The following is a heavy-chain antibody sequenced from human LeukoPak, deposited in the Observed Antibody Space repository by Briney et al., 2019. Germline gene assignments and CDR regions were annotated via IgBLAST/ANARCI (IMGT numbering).Heavy chain of an antibody. CDR1: GFTFSSYA. Sequence: GGSLRLSCAASGFTFSSYAMSWVRQAPGKGLEWVSGISGSGGKTYYADSVKGRFTFSRDNSKSTLDLQMNSLRAEDTAVYYCAKHGDYDGSGYYKYYFDYWGQGTLVTVSS. CDR2: ISGSGGKT. CDR3: AKHGDYDGSGYYKYYFDY. V-gene: IGHV3-23*01. J-gene: IGHJ4*02. D-gene: IGHD3-22*01.